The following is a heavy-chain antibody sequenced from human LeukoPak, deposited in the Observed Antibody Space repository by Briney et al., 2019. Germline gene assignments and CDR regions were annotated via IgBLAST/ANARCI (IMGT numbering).Heavy chain of an antibody. D-gene: IGHD6-6*01. Sequence: GGSLRLSCAASGFTFSSYAMSWVRQAPGKGLEWVSAISGSGGSTYYVDSVKGRFTISRDNSKNTLYLQMNSLRAEDTAVYYCAKDRGYSSSSLGYFDYWGQGTLVTVSS. CDR2: ISGSGGST. J-gene: IGHJ4*02. CDR1: GFTFSSYA. V-gene: IGHV3-23*01. CDR3: AKDRGYSSSSLGYFDY.